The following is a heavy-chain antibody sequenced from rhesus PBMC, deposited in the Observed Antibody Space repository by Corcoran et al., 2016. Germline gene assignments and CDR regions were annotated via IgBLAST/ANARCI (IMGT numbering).Heavy chain of an antibody. CDR2: ISGSSGST. V-gene: IGHV4-65*01. D-gene: IGHD4-23*01. Sequence: QVQLQESGPGLVKPSETLSLTCAVSGGSVSSSNWWRWIRQPPRKGLEWMGYISGSSGSTYYYPSLKSRVTISTDTSKNQFSLKLSSVTAANTAVYYCARDRVGTVTTKGYFEFWGQGALVTVSS. CDR1: GGSVSSSNW. J-gene: IGHJ1*01. CDR3: ARDRVGTVTTKGYFEF.